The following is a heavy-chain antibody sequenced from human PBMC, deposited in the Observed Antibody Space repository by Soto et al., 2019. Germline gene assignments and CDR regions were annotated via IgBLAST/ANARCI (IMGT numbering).Heavy chain of an antibody. CDR3: ARYCSGGSCYEGRSSLFDY. J-gene: IGHJ4*02. V-gene: IGHV4-30-4*01. CDR1: GGSISSGDDY. D-gene: IGHD2-15*01. CDR2: IYYSGST. Sequence: ASETLSVTCSVSGGSISSGDDYWSWIRQPPGKGLEWIGYIYYSGSTYYNPSLKSRVTISVDTSKNQFSLKLSSVTAADTAVYYCARYCSGGSCYEGRSSLFDYWGQGTLVTVSS.